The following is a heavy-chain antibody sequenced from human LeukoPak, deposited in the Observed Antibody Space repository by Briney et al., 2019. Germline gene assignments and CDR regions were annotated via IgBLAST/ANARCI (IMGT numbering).Heavy chain of an antibody. V-gene: IGHV4-31*11. D-gene: IGHD4-17*01. J-gene: IGHJ4*02. CDR1: GGSFSGYY. CDR2: IYYSGST. CDR3: ARSRASGYYGDHLYYFDY. Sequence: SETLSLTCAVYGGSFSGYYWSWIRQHPGKGLEWIGYIYYSGSTYYNPSLKSRVTISVDTSKNQFSLKLSSVTAADTAVYYCARSRASGYYGDHLYYFDYWGQGTLVTVSS.